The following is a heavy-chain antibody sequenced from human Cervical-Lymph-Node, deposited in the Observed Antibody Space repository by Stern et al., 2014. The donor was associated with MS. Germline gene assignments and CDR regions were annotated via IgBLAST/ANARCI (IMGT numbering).Heavy chain of an antibody. CDR1: GDTFSDHS. V-gene: IGHV1-69*01. CDR3: ARGAYCGGDCYWGWFDS. D-gene: IGHD2-21*02. Sequence: VQLVQSGAEVKRPGSSVTVSCKSSGDTFSDHSISWVRRAPGHGLEWVGGIIPLFGAADYAQMFQGRDTIIADASTTTDFMGLSRLRSEDTAMYYCARGAYCGGDCYWGWFDSWGQGTLVTVSS. J-gene: IGHJ5*01. CDR2: IIPLFGAA.